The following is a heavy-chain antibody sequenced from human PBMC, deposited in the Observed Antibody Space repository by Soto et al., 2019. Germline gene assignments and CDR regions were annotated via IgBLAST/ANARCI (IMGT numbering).Heavy chain of an antibody. D-gene: IGHD5-12*01. J-gene: IGHJ6*02. CDR2: ISYDGSNK. CDR3: AREGDRGEWLRTPPHYYYGMDV. V-gene: IGHV3-30-3*01. Sequence: QVQLVESGGGVVQPGRSLRLSCAASGFTFSSYAMHWVRQAPGKGLEWVAVISYDGSNKYYADSVKGRFTISRDNSKNTLYLQMNRLRAEDTAVYYCAREGDRGEWLRTPPHYYYGMDVWGQGTTVTVSS. CDR1: GFTFSSYA.